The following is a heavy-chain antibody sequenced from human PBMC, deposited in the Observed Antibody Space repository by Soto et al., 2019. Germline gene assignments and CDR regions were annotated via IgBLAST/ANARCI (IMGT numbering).Heavy chain of an antibody. CDR3: ARKRCHMCAFDI. CDR1: GGSFSGYY. CDR2: INHSGST. V-gene: IGHV4-34*01. J-gene: IGHJ3*02. D-gene: IGHD4-17*01. Sequence: PAETLSLTCAVYGGSFSGYYWGWVRQPPGKGLEWIGEINHSGSTNYNPSLKSRVTISVDTSKNQFSLKLSSVTAADTAVYYCARKRCHMCAFDIWGQGTMVTVSS.